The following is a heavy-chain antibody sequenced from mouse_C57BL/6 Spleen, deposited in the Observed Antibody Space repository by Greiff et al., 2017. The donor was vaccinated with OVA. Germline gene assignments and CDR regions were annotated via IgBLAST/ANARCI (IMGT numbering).Heavy chain of an antibody. J-gene: IGHJ1*03. CDR3: EGYYYGSSWYFDV. D-gene: IGHD1-1*01. V-gene: IGHV5-17*01. CDR1: GFTFSDYG. Sequence: EVQRVESGGGLVKPGGSLKLSCAASGFTFSDYGMHWVRQAPEKGLEWVAYISSGSSTIYYADTVKGRFTISRDNAKNTLFLQMTSLRSEDTAMYYCEGYYYGSSWYFDVWGTGTTVTVSS. CDR2: ISSGSSTI.